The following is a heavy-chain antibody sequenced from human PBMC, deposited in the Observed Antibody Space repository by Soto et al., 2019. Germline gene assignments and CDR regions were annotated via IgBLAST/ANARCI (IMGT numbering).Heavy chain of an antibody. D-gene: IGHD3-22*01. CDR2: IYYTGTT. CDR3: ARMRRPDDMNADTFDY. V-gene: IGHV4-30-4*01. Sequence: QVQLQESGPGLVKPSQTLSLTCTVSGGSIRSGDDYWSWIRQPPGKGLEWLGNIYYTGTTSYNPSLKRRLTTSVDTSNHQLSLKLSSVTAADTAVYYCARMRRPDDMNADTFDYGGQGSLVTVSS. CDR1: GGSIRSGDDY. J-gene: IGHJ4*02.